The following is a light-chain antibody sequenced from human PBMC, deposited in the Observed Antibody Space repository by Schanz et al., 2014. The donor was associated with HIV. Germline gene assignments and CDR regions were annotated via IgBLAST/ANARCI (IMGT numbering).Light chain of an antibody. V-gene: IGKV3-11*01. CDR1: QSINNY. CDR3: QQDGSS. Sequence: EIVLTQSPATLSLSPGERATLSCRASQSINNYLAWYQQKPGQAPRLLIYGASNRAAGSPDRLSASGSGTDFAPMISTVEHEEYAVYYCQQDGSSFGPGTKVFIK. CDR2: GAS. J-gene: IGKJ3*01.